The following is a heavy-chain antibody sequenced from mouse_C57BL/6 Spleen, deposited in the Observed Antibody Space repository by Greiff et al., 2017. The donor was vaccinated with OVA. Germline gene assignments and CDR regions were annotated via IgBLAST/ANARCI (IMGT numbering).Heavy chain of an antibody. CDR2: INPNNGGT. V-gene: IGHV1-26*01. CDR3: ARYDYGLYPMDY. J-gene: IGHJ4*01. D-gene: IGHD2-4*01. Sequence: EVQLQQSGPELVKPGASVKISCKASGYTFTDYYMNWVKQSHGKSLEWIGDINPNNGGTSYNQKFKGKATLTVDKSSSTAYMELRSLTSEDSAVYYCARYDYGLYPMDYWGQGTSVTVSS. CDR1: GYTFTDYY.